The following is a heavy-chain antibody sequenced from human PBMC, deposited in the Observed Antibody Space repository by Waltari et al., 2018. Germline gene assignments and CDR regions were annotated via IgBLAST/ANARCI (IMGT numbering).Heavy chain of an antibody. J-gene: IGHJ1*01. CDR2: IYSGGST. CDR3: VKEGSSWYYLRGSWH. V-gene: IGHV3-23*03. D-gene: IGHD6-13*01. Sequence: EVQLLESGGGLVQPGGSLRLSCAASGVTFSSYAMSWVRPAPGKGLEWVSFIYSGGSTYYADSVKGRFTISRDNSKNTLYLQMNSLRAEDTAVYYCVKEGSSWYYLRGSWHWGQGTLVTVSS. CDR1: GVTFSSYA.